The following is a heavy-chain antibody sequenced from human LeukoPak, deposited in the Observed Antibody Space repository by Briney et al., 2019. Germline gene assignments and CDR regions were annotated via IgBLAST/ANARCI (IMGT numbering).Heavy chain of an antibody. CDR3: ARGGRIAALNWFDP. J-gene: IGHJ5*02. Sequence: SETLSLTCTVSGGSISSHYWSWIRQPPGKGPEWIGYIYYSGSTNYNPSLKSRVTISVDTSKNQFSLKLSSVTAADTAVYYWARGGRIAALNWFDPWGQGTLVTVSS. V-gene: IGHV4-59*11. D-gene: IGHD6-6*01. CDR1: GGSISSHY. CDR2: IYYSGST.